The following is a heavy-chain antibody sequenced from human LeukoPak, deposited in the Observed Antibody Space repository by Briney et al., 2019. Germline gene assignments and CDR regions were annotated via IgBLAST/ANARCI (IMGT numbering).Heavy chain of an antibody. Sequence: GEYLKIYCKGSGYSFTSYWVGWVRQMPGEGLEWMGIIHPGGSDTRYRPSLQGQVTISADKSISTAYLQWSSLKASDTAMYYCARHSSPDCSSTSCYLYYYGMDVWGQGTTVTVSS. CDR2: IHPGGSDT. J-gene: IGHJ6*02. CDR3: ARHSSPDCSSTSCYLYYYGMDV. CDR1: GYSFTSYW. D-gene: IGHD2-2*01. V-gene: IGHV5-51*01.